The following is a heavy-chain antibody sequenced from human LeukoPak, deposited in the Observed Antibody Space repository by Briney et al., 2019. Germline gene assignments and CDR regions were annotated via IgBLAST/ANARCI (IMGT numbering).Heavy chain of an antibody. CDR2: IYYSGST. J-gene: IGHJ4*02. V-gene: IGHV4-30-4*01. CDR1: GXSISSGDYY. Sequence: PSETLSLTCTVSGXSISSGDYYWSWIRQPPGKGLELIGYIYYSGSTYYNPSLKSRVTISVDKSKNQFSLKLSSVTAADTAVYYCALGTMIRGVIKSPFDYWGQGTLVTVSS. CDR3: ALGTMIRGVIKSPFDY. D-gene: IGHD3-10*01.